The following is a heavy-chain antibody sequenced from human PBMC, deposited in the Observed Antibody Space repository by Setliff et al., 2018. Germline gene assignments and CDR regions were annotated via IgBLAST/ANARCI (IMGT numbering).Heavy chain of an antibody. CDR1: GYSISSGYY. D-gene: IGHD2-8*02. CDR2: IYHSGST. J-gene: IGHJ4*02. CDR3: TVYNTGSSKDHY. Sequence: SETLSLTCAVSGYSISSGYYWGWIRQPPGKGLERIGSIYHSGSTYYNLSLKSRVTISVDTSKNQFSLKLSSVTAADTALYYCTVYNTGSSKDHYWGQGTPVTVSS. V-gene: IGHV4-38-2*01.